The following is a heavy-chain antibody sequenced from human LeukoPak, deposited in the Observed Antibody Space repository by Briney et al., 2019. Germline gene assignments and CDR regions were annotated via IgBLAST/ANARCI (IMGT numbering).Heavy chain of an antibody. CDR2: INPNSGGT. V-gene: IGHV1-2*06. J-gene: IGHJ3*02. CDR3: ARGSGYSYGYHDAFDI. D-gene: IGHD5-18*01. CDR1: GYTFTGYY. Sequence: GASVKVSCKASGYTFTGYYMHWVRQAPGQGLEWMRRINPNSGGTNYAQKFQGRVTMTRDTSISTAYMELSRLRSDDTAVYYCARGSGYSYGYHDAFDIWGQGTMVTVSS.